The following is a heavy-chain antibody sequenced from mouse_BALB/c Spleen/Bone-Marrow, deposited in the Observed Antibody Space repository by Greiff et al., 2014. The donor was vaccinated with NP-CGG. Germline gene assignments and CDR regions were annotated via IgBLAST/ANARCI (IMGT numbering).Heavy chain of an antibody. D-gene: IGHD1-1*01. CDR3: AAYYYGSSYGFAY. J-gene: IGHJ3*01. CDR1: GLNIKDTY. Sequence: VQLQQPGAELVKPGASVKLSCTASGLNIKDTYMHWVKQRPEQGLEWIGRIDPANGNTKYDPKFQGKATITADTSSNTAYLQLSSLTSEGTAVYYCAAYYYGSSYGFAYWGQGTLVTVSA. V-gene: IGHV14-3*02. CDR2: IDPANGNT.